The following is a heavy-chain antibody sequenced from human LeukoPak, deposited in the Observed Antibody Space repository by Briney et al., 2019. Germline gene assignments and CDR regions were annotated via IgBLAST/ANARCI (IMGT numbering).Heavy chain of an antibody. Sequence: GESLKISCKASGYPFTSYWIVWVRQMPGKGLEWMGFINPGDSNTRYSPSFQGQVTISADKSISTVFLQWSSLKASDTAMYYRARQLTMVRGYGMDVWGQGTTVTVSS. CDR3: ARQLTMVRGYGMDV. CDR1: GYPFTSYW. D-gene: IGHD3-10*01. J-gene: IGHJ6*02. V-gene: IGHV5-51*01. CDR2: INPGDSNT.